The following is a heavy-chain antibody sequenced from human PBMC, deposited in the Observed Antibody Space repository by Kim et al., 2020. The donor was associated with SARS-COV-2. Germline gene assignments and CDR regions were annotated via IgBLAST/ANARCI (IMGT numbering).Heavy chain of an antibody. CDR3: ARGGLSTLPATPRLDY. J-gene: IGHJ4*02. CDR2: ISAYNTYR. D-gene: IGHD2-21*02. CDR1: GCTFSGYT. Sequence: WGSLRLSCAASGCTFSGYTMSWVRQAPGKGLDGVSSISAYNTYRFYTTSLEGRFTISRVNAKKSLYLEMNNLGADDTPVYYCARGGLSTLPATPRLDYWAQGPLVRVS. V-gene: IGHV3-21*01.